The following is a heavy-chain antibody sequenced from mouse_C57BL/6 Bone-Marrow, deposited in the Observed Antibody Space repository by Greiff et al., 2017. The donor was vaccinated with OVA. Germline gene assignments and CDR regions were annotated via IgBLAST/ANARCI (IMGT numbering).Heavy chain of an antibody. CDR3: ARRNRYGSSYWYFDV. CDR2: INPSNGGT. D-gene: IGHD1-1*01. V-gene: IGHV1-53*01. Sequence: QVQLQQPGTELVKPGASVKLSCKASGYTFTSYWMHWVKQRPGQGLEWIGNINPSNGGTTYNEKFKSKATLTVDTSSSTAYMQLSSLTSEDSAVYYCARRNRYGSSYWYFDVWGTGTTVTVSS. CDR1: GYTFTSYW. J-gene: IGHJ1*03.